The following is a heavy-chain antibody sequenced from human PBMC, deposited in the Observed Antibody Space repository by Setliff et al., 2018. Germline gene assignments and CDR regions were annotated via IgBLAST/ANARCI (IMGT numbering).Heavy chain of an antibody. V-gene: IGHV4-39*01. CDR3: ARGPVMIVATGYFDY. CDR2: IYYSGST. CDR1: GGSISSSSYY. J-gene: IGHJ4*02. Sequence: PSETLSLTCTVSGGSISSSSYYWGWIRQPPGKGLEWIGSIYYSGSTYYNPSLKSRVTISVDTSKNQFSLKLNSVTAADTAVYYCARGPVMIVATGYFDYWGQGTLVTVSS. D-gene: IGHD3-22*01.